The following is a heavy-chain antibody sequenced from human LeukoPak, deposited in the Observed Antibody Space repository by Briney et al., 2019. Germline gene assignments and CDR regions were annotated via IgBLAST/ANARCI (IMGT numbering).Heavy chain of an antibody. V-gene: IGHV3-30*04. Sequence: PGGSLRLSCAASGFTFSSYAMHWVRQAPGKGLEWVAVISYDGSNKYYADSVKGRFTISIDNSKNTLYLQMNSLRAEDTAVYYCARNDFGNPDYWGQGTLVTVSS. CDR1: GFTFSSYA. CDR3: ARNDFGNPDY. J-gene: IGHJ4*02. D-gene: IGHD4-17*01. CDR2: ISYDGSNK.